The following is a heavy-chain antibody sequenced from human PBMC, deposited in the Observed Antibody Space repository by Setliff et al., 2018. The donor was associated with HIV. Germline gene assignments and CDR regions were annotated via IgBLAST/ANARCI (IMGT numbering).Heavy chain of an antibody. CDR3: ARVFKGDFYFDY. CDR2: INPSSGDT. J-gene: IGHJ4*02. CDR1: GYTFTGYY. V-gene: IGHV1-2*04. Sequence: ASVKVSCKASGYTFTGYYIQWVRQAPGQGLEWMGWINPSSGDTSYAQRFQGWVTLTRDTSISTAYLEVRSDATAVYYCARVFKGDFYFDYWGQGTLVTVSS.